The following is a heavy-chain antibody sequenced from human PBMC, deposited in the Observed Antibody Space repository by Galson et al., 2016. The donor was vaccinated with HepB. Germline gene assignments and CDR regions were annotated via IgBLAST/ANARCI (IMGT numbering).Heavy chain of an antibody. CDR2: VNPNSEGT. CDR3: AQGPQNCDY. V-gene: IGHV1-2*02. D-gene: IGHD2/OR15-2a*01. Sequence: SVKVSCKASGYTLSDHIHWVRQAPGQGLQWLGWVNPNSEGTNYAEKFQGRVTLTWDTSISTAYMELRRLTSDDTGIYYCAQGPQNCDYWGQGTQVIVPS. CDR1: GYTLSDH. J-gene: IGHJ4*02.